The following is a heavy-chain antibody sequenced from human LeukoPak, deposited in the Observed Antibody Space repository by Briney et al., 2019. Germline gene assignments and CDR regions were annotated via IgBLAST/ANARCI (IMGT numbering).Heavy chain of an antibody. CDR2: ISAYNGNT. V-gene: IGHV1-18*04. J-gene: IGHJ4*02. CDR1: GYTFTSYG. D-gene: IGHD5-18*01. CDR3: ARGYTAMDPNFDY. Sequence: GASVKVSCKASGYTFTSYGISWVGQAPGQGGEWMGWISAYNGNTNYAQKLQGRVTMTTDTSTNTAYLELRSLSSDDTAVYYCARGYTAMDPNFDYWGQVTLVTVSS.